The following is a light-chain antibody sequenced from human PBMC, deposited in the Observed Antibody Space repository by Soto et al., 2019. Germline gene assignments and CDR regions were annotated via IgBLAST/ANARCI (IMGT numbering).Light chain of an antibody. Sequence: QSVLTQPRSVSGSPGQSVTISCTGPNSYVGGYNYVSWYQHHPGKAPKVIIYDVSERPSGVPDRFSGSKSGNTASLTISGLQSEDEADYYCCSYAGNYTVVFGGGTKLTVL. CDR3: CSYAGNYTVV. V-gene: IGLV2-11*01. CDR2: DVS. CDR1: NSYVGGYNY. J-gene: IGLJ2*01.